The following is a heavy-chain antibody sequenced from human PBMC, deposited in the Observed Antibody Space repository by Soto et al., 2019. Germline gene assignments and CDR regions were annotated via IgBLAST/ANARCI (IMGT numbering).Heavy chain of an antibody. CDR3: ARDQVGPLYYYYYGMDV. V-gene: IGHV3-21*01. J-gene: IGHJ6*02. CDR1: GFTFRTYS. D-gene: IGHD1-26*01. CDR2: ISSSSTYI. Sequence: GGSLRLSCAASGFTFRTYSINWVRQAPGKGLEWVSSISSSSTYIYYADSVKGRFTISRDNAKNSLYMQMTSLRAEDTAVYYCARDQVGPLYYYYYGMDVWGQGTTVTISS.